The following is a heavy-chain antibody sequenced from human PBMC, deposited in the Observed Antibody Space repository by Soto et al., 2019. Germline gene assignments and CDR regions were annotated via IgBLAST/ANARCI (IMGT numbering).Heavy chain of an antibody. J-gene: IGHJ4*02. V-gene: IGHV3-23*01. D-gene: IGHD3-9*01. Sequence: EVQLLESGGGLVLPGGSLRLSCAGSGFTPTTTPLSWVRQPPGKGLEWVSTISGPASRTYYVDSVKGRFFISRDNSKNTVTLQTNNLTLDDTAVYYCAISFRYFDKWGEGTRGTVAS. CDR1: GFTPTTTP. CDR2: ISGPASRT. CDR3: AISFRYFDK.